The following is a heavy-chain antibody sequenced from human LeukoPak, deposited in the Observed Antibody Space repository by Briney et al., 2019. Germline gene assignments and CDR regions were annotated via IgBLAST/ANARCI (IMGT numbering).Heavy chain of an antibody. CDR3: ARSTGPIDY. J-gene: IGHJ4*02. Sequence: LSQTLSLTCAISGDSVSSNSAAWNWIRQSPSRGLEWLGRTYYRSEWYTYYAVSVKSRISINRDTSKNQISLQLNSVTPEDTAVYYCARSTGPIDYWGQGTLVTVSS. V-gene: IGHV6-1*01. CDR2: TYYRSEWYT. CDR1: GDSVSSNSAA. D-gene: IGHD1-1*01.